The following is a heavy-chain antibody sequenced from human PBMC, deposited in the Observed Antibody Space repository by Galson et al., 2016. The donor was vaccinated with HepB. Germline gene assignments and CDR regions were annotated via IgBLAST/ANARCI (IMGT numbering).Heavy chain of an antibody. Sequence: LRLSCAASGFTFSRYEMNWVRQAPGKGLEWIGYVHYSGTTNYNPSLKSRVSISIDTSKTHFSLRLTSLTAADTAIYFCARDGRAWVGLDVWGQGTTVTVSS. D-gene: IGHD3/OR15-3a*01. J-gene: IGHJ6*02. CDR3: ARDGRAWVGLDV. CDR2: VHYSGTT. V-gene: IGHV4-59*01. CDR1: GFTFSRYE.